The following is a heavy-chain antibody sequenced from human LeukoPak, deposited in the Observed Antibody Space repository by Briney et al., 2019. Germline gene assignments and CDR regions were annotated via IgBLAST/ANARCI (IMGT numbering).Heavy chain of an antibody. J-gene: IGHJ4*02. D-gene: IGHD5-12*01. V-gene: IGHV4-59*08. CDR2: TYYSGST. Sequence: SETLSLTCSVAAGSISSYYWSWIRQPPGKGLEWIGYTYYSGSTNYNPSLRSRVTISVDTSKNQFSLKLTSVTAADTAVYFCARHKRGDGYSGYDSFDCRGQGTLVTVSS. CDR1: AGSISSYY. CDR3: ARHKRGDGYSGYDSFDC.